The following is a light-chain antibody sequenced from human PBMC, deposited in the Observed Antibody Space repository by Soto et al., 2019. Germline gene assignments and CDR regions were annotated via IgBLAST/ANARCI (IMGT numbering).Light chain of an antibody. CDR1: NSDVGGYNY. Sequence: QSVLTQPRSVSGSPGQSVTISCTGTNSDVGGYNYVSWYQQHPGKAPKLMIYDVSKRPSGVPDRFSGSKSGNTASLTISGLQAEDEADYYCCSYAGSYTQVFGTGTKVTVL. CDR3: CSYAGSYTQV. CDR2: DVS. V-gene: IGLV2-11*01. J-gene: IGLJ1*01.